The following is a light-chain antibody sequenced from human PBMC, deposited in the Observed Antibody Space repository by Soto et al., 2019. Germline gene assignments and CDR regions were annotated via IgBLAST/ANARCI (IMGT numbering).Light chain of an antibody. Sequence: EIVLTQSPDTLSLSPGERATLSCRASQSVTRTYLAWYQQKPGQAPRLLIFGTFNRATGIPSRFSGSGSWTDFTLTISRLEHEDSAVYYCHQCGVSPYTFGRGTKLEIK. V-gene: IGKV3-20*01. CDR1: QSVTRTY. J-gene: IGKJ2*01. CDR3: HQCGVSPYT. CDR2: GTF.